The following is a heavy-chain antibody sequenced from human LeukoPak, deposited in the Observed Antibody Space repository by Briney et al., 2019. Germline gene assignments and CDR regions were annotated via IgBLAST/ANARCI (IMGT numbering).Heavy chain of an antibody. Sequence: PGGSLRLSCPASGFTFSNYAMSWVRQAPGKGLEWVSTISGSGVITYYTDSVKGRFTISRDNSKNTVYLQMNSLRGEDTAVYYCAKGQRRNTDYDPNFDNWGQGTLVTVSS. CDR2: ISGSGVIT. V-gene: IGHV3-23*01. CDR1: GFTFSNYA. J-gene: IGHJ4*02. D-gene: IGHD4-17*01. CDR3: AKGQRRNTDYDPNFDN.